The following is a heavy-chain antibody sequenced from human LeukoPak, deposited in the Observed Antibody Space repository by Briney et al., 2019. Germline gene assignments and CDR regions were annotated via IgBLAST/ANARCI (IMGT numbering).Heavy chain of an antibody. CDR2: IKQDGSEK. CDR1: GFTFSSYW. D-gene: IGHD6-13*01. J-gene: IGHJ6*04. V-gene: IGHV3-7*03. CDR3: ARHGIAAAGTPSYYYGMDV. Sequence: GGSLRLSCAASGFTFSSYWMSWVRQAPGKGLEWVANIKQDGSEKYYVDSVKGRFTISRDNAKNSLYLQMNSLRAEDTAVYYCARHGIAAAGTPSYYYGMDVWGKGTTVTVSS.